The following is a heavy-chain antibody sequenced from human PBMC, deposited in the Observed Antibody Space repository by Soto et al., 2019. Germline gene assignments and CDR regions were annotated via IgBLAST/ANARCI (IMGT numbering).Heavy chain of an antibody. CDR2: ITSNGGYT. J-gene: IGHJ6*02. CDR1: GFTFSNYA. Sequence: EVQLVESGGGLVQPGGSLRLSCAASGFTFSNYAMHWVRQAPGKGLECVSAITSNGGYTDYSSSVKGRFTISRDNSKNTVYLQMGSLRAEAMAVSYCARRIPFGYGMDVWGQGTTVTVSS. D-gene: IGHD2-21*01. V-gene: IGHV3-64*01. CDR3: ARRIPFGYGMDV.